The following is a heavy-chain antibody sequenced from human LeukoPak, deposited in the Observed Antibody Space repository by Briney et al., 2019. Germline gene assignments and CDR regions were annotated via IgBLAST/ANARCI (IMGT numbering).Heavy chain of an antibody. CDR3: ARDEDYGIFVNVDY. J-gene: IGHJ4*02. V-gene: IGHV1-18*01. CDR1: GYTFTSYG. CDR2: ISTYNGNT. Sequence: GASVKVSCKASGYTFTSYGISWVRQAPGQGPEWMGWISTYNGNTKYAEKFQGRVTMTTDIPTSTAYMELRSLRSDDTAVYYCARDEDYGIFVNVDYWGQGTLVTVSS. D-gene: IGHD4-17*01.